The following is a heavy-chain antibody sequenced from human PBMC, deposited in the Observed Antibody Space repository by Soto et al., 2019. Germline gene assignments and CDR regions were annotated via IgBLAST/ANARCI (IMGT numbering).Heavy chain of an antibody. CDR2: IYYSGST. J-gene: IGHJ3*02. CDR3: AKGGSGSYSNAFDI. Sequence: ALETLPLTCTVSGGSISSSSYCWGWIRKPPGKGLEWIGSIYYSGSTYYNPSLKSRVTISVDTSKNQFSLKLSSVTAADPAVYYCAKGGSGSYSNAFDIWGQGTIVTVSS. V-gene: IGHV4-39*01. CDR1: GGSISSSSYC. D-gene: IGHD3-10*01.